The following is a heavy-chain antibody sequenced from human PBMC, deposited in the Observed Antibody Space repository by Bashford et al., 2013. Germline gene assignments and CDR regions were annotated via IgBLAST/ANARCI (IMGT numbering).Heavy chain of an antibody. V-gene: IGHV1-3*01. D-gene: IGHD1-26*01. Sequence: PSVKVSCKASGYTFSSYGINWVRQAPGQGLEWMGWINAGNGDTKYSQKVQDRVTITRDTSATTAYMELSSLRSEDTAVFYCAREVDRGAQRAFDIWGQGTMVTVSS. CDR3: AREVDRGAQRAFDI. CDR1: GYTFSSYG. CDR2: INAGNGDT. J-gene: IGHJ3*02.